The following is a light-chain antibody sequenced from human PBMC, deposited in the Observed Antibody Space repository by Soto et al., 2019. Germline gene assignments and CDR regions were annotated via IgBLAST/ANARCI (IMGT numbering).Light chain of an antibody. Sequence: DIRLTQSPPSLSASVGDRVTISCRASQSIRTYLMWYQQKPGKAPNLLIYGASGLQNGVPSRFTGSGSWTEFTLTISGLQPEDSGTYYCQQSSITPRSFGQGTKVEI. J-gene: IGKJ1*01. CDR2: GAS. CDR1: QSIRTY. CDR3: QQSSITPRS. V-gene: IGKV1-39*01.